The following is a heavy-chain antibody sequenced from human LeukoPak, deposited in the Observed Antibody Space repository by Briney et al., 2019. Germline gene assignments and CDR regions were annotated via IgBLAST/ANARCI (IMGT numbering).Heavy chain of an antibody. J-gene: IGHJ4*02. CDR3: AKAPYSSGWYPHYYFDY. CDR1: GFTFSNYA. V-gene: IGHV3-9*01. CDR2: ISWNGGSI. D-gene: IGHD6-19*01. Sequence: GGSLRLSCTASGFTFSNYAMHWVRQAPGKGLKWVSGISWNGGSIGYADSVKGRFTISRDNAKNSLYLQMNSLRAEDTALYYCAKAPYSSGWYPHYYFDYWGQGTLVTVSS.